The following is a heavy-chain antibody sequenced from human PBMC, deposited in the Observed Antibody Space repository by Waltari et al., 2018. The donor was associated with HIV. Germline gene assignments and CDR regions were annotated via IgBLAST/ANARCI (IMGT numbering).Heavy chain of an antibody. J-gene: IGHJ6*02. CDR2: IGVGETTT. V-gene: IGHV3-48*04. Sequence: EVQLVESGGDLIQTGGSLRLSCVASELSLSAYIITWVLQSPGKGLEWFALIGVGETTTHYADSVKVRFTISRYNAENSVFLHMNSLTAEDSGVYYCARDPTAGLDVWGQGTAVTVSS. CDR3: ARDPTAGLDV. CDR1: ELSLSAYI.